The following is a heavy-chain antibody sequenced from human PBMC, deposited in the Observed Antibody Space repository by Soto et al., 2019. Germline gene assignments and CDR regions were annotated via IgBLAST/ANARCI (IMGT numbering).Heavy chain of an antibody. D-gene: IGHD3-10*01. J-gene: IGHJ5*02. CDR3: ARMLTSGSLNWFDP. CDR2: MNPGSGNT. CDR1: GYTFTNYD. V-gene: IGHV1-8*01. Sequence: QVQLVQSGAEVKEPGASVKVSCKASGYTFTNYDISWVRQATGQGLEWMGWMNPGSGNTGYAHKFQGRVTMTRNISLSTAYKQLSRVASDDTAIFFWARMLTSGSLNWFDPWGQGTLVTVSS.